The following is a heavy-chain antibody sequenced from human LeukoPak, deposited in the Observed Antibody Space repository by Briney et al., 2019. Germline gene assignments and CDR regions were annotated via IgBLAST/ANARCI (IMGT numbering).Heavy chain of an antibody. CDR1: EFTFSSYS. CDR2: ISGSGDNT. J-gene: IGHJ4*02. Sequence: GGSLRLSCAASEFTFSSYSMSWVRQAPGKGLEWVSGISGSGDNTYYADSVKGRFTISRDNSKNTLYVQVNSLGTEDTAAYYCAKGSYYDSSGSFYFDYWGQGTLVTVSS. V-gene: IGHV3-23*01. D-gene: IGHD3-22*01. CDR3: AKGSYYDSSGSFYFDY.